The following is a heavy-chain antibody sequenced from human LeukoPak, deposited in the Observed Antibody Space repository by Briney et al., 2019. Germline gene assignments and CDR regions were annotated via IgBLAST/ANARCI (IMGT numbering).Heavy chain of an antibody. CDR2: ISGSSSTI. D-gene: IGHD6-6*01. V-gene: IGHV3-48*01. CDR3: ARDPVEYSSSSEHYDY. CDR1: GFTFSSYS. Sequence: GGSLRLSCAASGFTFSSYSMNWVRQAPGKGLEWVSYISGSSSTIYYADSVKGRFTISRDNAKNSLYLQMNSLRAEDTAVYYCARDPVEYSSSSEHYDYWGQETLVTVSS. J-gene: IGHJ4*02.